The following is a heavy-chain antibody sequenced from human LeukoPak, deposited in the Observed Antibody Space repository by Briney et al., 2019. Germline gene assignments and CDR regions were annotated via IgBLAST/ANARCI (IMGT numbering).Heavy chain of an antibody. J-gene: IGHJ5*02. V-gene: IGHV3-73*01. D-gene: IGHD1-26*01. CDR1: GFTFSGSA. CDR3: TRPELSDEYNWSDP. CDR2: ITSKANSYAT. Sequence: PGGSLRLSCAASGFTFSGSAMHWVRQASGKGLEWVGSITSKANSYATAYAASVKGRFTISRDDSKNTAYLQINSLKTEDTAVYYCTRPELSDEYNWSDPWGQGTLVTVSS.